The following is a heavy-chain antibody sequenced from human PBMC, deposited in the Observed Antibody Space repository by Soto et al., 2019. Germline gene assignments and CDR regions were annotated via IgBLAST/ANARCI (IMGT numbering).Heavy chain of an antibody. J-gene: IGHJ4*02. CDR1: GYTFTSYG. Sequence: GASVKVSCKASGYTFTSYGISWVRQAPGQGLEWMGWISAYNGNTNYAQKLQGRVTMTTDTSTSTAYMELRNLRSDDTAVYYCATFTYCSGGSCYPSPFDYWGQGTLVTVSS. D-gene: IGHD2-15*01. V-gene: IGHV1-18*01. CDR2: ISAYNGNT. CDR3: ATFTYCSGGSCYPSPFDY.